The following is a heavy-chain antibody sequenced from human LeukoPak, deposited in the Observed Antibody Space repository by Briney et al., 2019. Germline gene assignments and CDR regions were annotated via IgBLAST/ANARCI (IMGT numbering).Heavy chain of an antibody. V-gene: IGHV3-23*01. CDR2: IGGSGGST. Sequence: PGGSLRLSCAASGFTFSSYAMSWVRQAPGKGLEWVSAIGGSGGSTYYADSVKGRFTISRDNSKNTLYLQMNSLRAEDTAVYYCAKDQDEFCSSTSSYWGQGTLVTISS. J-gene: IGHJ4*02. CDR3: AKDQDEFCSSTSSY. CDR1: GFTFSSYA. D-gene: IGHD2-2*01.